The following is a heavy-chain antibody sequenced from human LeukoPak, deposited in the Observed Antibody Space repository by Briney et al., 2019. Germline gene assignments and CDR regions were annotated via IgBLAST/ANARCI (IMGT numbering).Heavy chain of an antibody. CDR2: INTNTGNP. Sequence: VASVKVSCKASGYTFTSYAMNWVRQAPGQGLEWMGWINTNTGNPTYAQGFTGRFVFSLDTSVSTAYLQISSLKAEDTAVYYCARADVGIAAAATSAEYFQHWGQGTLVTVSS. J-gene: IGHJ1*01. CDR1: GYTFTSYA. V-gene: IGHV7-4-1*02. D-gene: IGHD6-13*01. CDR3: ARADVGIAAAATSAEYFQH.